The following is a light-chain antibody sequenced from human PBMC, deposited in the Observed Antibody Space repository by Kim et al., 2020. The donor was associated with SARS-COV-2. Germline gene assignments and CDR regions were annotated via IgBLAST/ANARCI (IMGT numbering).Light chain of an antibody. CDR2: HSS. CDR3: QQRHSWPLS. J-gene: IGKJ4*01. CDR1: QSIRNY. V-gene: IGKV3-11*01. Sequence: VSPGEGATLSCRASQSIRNYLAWYQQKPGHVPRLLIYHSSNRAPGIPGRFSGSGSGTDFTLTISSLEPEDFAVYYCQQRHSWPLSFGGGTKVDIK.